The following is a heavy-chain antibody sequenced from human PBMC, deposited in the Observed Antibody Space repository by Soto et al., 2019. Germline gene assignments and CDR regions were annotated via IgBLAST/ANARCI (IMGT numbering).Heavy chain of an antibody. CDR3: ARGLTGDRSWAFDI. V-gene: IGHV4-34*01. D-gene: IGHD7-27*01. CDR2: INHSGST. J-gene: IGHJ3*02. CDR1: GGSFSGYC. Sequence: QVQLQQWGAGLLKPSETLSLTCAVYGGSFSGYCWSWIRQPPGKGLEWIGEINHSGSTNYNPSLKSRVTISVDTSKNQFSLKLSSVTAADTAVYYCARGLTGDRSWAFDIWGQGTMVTVSS.